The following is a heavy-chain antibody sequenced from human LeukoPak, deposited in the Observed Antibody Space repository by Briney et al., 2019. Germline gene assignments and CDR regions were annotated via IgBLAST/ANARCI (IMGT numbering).Heavy chain of an antibody. V-gene: IGHV1-2*02. D-gene: IGHD6-19*01. CDR1: GYTFTGYY. J-gene: IGHJ2*01. Sequence: ASVKVSCKASGYTFTGYYMHWVRQAPGQGLEWMGWINPNSGGTNYAQKFQGRVTMTRDTPISTAYMELSRLRSDDTAVYYCARVRYTSDWSWYFDLWGRGTLVTVSS. CDR3: ARVRYTSDWSWYFDL. CDR2: INPNSGGT.